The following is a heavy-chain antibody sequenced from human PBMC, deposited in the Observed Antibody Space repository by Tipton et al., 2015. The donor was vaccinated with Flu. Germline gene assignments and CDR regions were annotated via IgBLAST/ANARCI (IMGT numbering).Heavy chain of an antibody. D-gene: IGHD5-18*01. CDR1: GFTFSSYA. Sequence: SLRLSCAASGFTFSSYAMHWVRQAPGKGLEWVSGISWNSGSIGYADSVKGRFTISRDNAKNSLYLQMNSLRAEDTALYYCAKGLNTAMVGDFDYWGQGTLVTVSS. J-gene: IGHJ4*02. CDR2: ISWNSGSI. CDR3: AKGLNTAMVGDFDY. V-gene: IGHV3-9*01.